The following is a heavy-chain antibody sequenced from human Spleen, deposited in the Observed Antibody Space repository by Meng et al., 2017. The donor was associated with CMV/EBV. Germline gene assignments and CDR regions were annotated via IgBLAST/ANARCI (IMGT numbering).Heavy chain of an antibody. J-gene: IGHJ3*02. CDR3: ARDTRTYPSLKAFDI. V-gene: IGHV3-74*01. Sequence: SGFTFSSYWMHWVRQAPGKGLVWVSRINSDGSSTSYADSVKGRFTISRDNAKNTLYLQMNSLRAEDTAVYYCARDTRTYPSLKAFDIWGQGTMVTVSS. CDR2: INSDGSST. D-gene: IGHD1-1*01. CDR1: GFTFSSYW.